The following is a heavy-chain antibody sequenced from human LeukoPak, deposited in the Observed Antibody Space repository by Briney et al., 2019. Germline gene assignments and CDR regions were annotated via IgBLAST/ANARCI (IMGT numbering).Heavy chain of an antibody. CDR2: TYYGSKWHT. D-gene: IGHD5-12*01. J-gene: IGHJ6*02. CDR3: ARAPGYSGYDSRAYYYYGMDV. CDR1: GDSVSSHSAA. Sequence: QTLSLTCAISGDSVSSHSAAWDSIRQSPTRGLEWLGRTYYGSKWHTDYAVSVKSRITTNPDTSKNQFSLQVNSVTPEDTAVYYCARAPGYSGYDSRAYYYYGMDVWGQGTTVTVSS. V-gene: IGHV6-1*01.